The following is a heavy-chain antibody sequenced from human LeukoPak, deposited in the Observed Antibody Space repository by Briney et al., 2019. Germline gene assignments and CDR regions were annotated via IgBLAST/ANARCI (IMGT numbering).Heavy chain of an antibody. CDR2: IYSGGST. V-gene: IGHV3-53*01. CDR3: ARGMATILDY. CDR1: GFTFSSNY. Sequence: PGGSLRLSCAASGFTFSSNYMSWVRQAPGKGLEWVSVIYSGGSTYYAHSVKGRFTITRDNSKNTLYLKMTSLRAEDTAVYYCARGMATILDYWEQGTLVTVSA. D-gene: IGHD5-24*01. J-gene: IGHJ4*02.